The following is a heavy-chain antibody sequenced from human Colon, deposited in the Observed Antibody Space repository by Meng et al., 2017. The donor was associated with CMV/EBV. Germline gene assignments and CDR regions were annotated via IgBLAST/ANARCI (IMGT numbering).Heavy chain of an antibody. D-gene: IGHD3-9*01. Sequence: LRLSCTVSGYSISSGYYWGWIRQPPGKGLEWIGSIYHSGSTYYNPSLKSRVTISVDTSKNQFSLKLSSVTAADTAVYYCARRREYYDILTGYSPYYFDYWGQGTLVTVSS. J-gene: IGHJ4*02. CDR1: GYSISSGYY. CDR3: ARRREYYDILTGYSPYYFDY. V-gene: IGHV4-38-2*02. CDR2: IYHSGST.